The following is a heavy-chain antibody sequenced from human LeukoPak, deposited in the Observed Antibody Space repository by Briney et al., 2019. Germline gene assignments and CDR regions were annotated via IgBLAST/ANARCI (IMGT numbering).Heavy chain of an antibody. CDR2: IYYSGST. CDR1: GGSITSSSYY. CDR3: ARQPPAARRRSGFDY. D-gene: IGHD6-6*01. V-gene: IGHV4-39*01. J-gene: IGHJ4*02. Sequence: PSETLSLTCTVSGGSITSSSYYWGWIRQPPGKGLEWIGSIYYSGSTYYNPSLKSRVTISVGTSKNQFSLKLSSVTAADTAVYYCARQPPAARRRSGFDYWGQGTLVTVSS.